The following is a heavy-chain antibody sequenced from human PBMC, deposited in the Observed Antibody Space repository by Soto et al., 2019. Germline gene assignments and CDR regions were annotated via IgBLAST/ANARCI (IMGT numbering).Heavy chain of an antibody. D-gene: IGHD1-1*01. CDR3: ARSWNDFLAY. CDR1: GDSVSSNSVT. J-gene: IGHJ4*02. Sequence: SQTLSLTCAVSGDSVSSNSVTWNWIRQSPSRGLEWLGRAYYRSKWYYDYAESVKSRLTINPDTAKKQFSLQLNVVTPGDTAVYYCARSWNDFLAYWGQGTPVTDSS. CDR2: AYYRSKWYY. V-gene: IGHV6-1*01.